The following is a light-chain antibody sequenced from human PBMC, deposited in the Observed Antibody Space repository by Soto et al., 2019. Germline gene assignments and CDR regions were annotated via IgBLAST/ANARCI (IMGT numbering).Light chain of an antibody. Sequence: DIQMTQSDSTLSASVGDRVTIACRSSQSISTWLSWYQQKSGRAPRLLISDASSLQSGVPSRFSGSGSGTDFTLTISSLQPEDVATYYCQKYNSAPWTFGQGTKVDIK. CDR1: QSISTW. V-gene: IGKV1-27*01. CDR2: DAS. CDR3: QKYNSAPWT. J-gene: IGKJ1*01.